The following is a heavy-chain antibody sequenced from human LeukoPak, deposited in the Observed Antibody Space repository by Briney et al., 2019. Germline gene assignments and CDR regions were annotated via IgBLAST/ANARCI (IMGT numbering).Heavy chain of an antibody. V-gene: IGHV4-59*01. CDR1: GGSISSYY. D-gene: IGHD1-7*01. J-gene: IGHJ5*02. Sequence: SETLSLTCTVSGGSISSYYWSWIRQPPGKGLEWIGYIYYSGSTNYNPSLKSRVTISVDTSKNQFALKLSSVTAADTAVYYCAREGRDWNYGFDPWGQGTLVTVSS. CDR2: IYYSGST. CDR3: AREGRDWNYGFDP.